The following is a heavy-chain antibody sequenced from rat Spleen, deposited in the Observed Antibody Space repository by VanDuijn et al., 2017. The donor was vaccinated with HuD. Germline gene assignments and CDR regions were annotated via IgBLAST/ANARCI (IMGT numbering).Heavy chain of an antibody. V-gene: IGHV5-29*01. CDR1: GFTFNDHF. CDR2: ISYDGSSP. J-gene: IGHJ2*01. Sequence: EVQLVESNGGLVQPGRSLKLSCAASGFTFNDHFMAWVRQAPTKGLEWVATISYDGSSPYSRDSVKGRFTISRDNAKSTLYWQMDSLRSEDTATYYCVRSRTLRGYYFDHWGQGVMVTVSS. CDR3: VRSRTLRGYYFDH. D-gene: IGHD3-1*01.